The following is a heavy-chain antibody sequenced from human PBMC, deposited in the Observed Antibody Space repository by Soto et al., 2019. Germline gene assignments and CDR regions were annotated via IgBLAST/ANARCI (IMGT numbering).Heavy chain of an antibody. CDR2: IYYSGST. Sequence: SETLSLTCTVSGGSISSGGYYWSWIRQHPGKGLEWIGYIYYSGSTYYNPSLKSRVTISVDTSKNQFSLKLSSVTAADTAVYYCARENMEGLDGGFDYWGQGTLVTVSS. V-gene: IGHV4-31*03. CDR3: ARENMEGLDGGFDY. D-gene: IGHD3-3*01. CDR1: GGSISSGGYY. J-gene: IGHJ4*02.